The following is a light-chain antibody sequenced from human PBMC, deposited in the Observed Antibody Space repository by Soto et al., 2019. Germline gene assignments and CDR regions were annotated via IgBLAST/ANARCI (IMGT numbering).Light chain of an antibody. CDR2: GAS. CDR1: QSVNRNF. V-gene: IGKV3-20*01. Sequence: EIVLTQSPGTLSLSPGERATLSCRASQSVNRNFLAWFQHKPGQAPRLLIYGASSRATGIPDRFSGSGSGTDFTLTISRLEPEDFAVYFCQQYDSTPWTFGQGTKVVIK. J-gene: IGKJ1*01. CDR3: QQYDSTPWT.